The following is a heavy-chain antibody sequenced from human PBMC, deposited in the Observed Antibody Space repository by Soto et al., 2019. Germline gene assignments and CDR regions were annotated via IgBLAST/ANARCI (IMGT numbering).Heavy chain of an antibody. D-gene: IGHD2-21*01. CDR3: VGGYFHIDVGSGDAFDI. J-gene: IGHJ3*02. Sequence: GASVKVSCKASGGIFTSYVISWVRQAPEHGLEWLGGIIPLSGTTHYAQKFQGRLTITADRSTTTVYMDLTSLTSEDTAVYYCVGGYFHIDVGSGDAFDIWGQGTMVTVSS. V-gene: IGHV1-69*06. CDR1: GGIFTSYV. CDR2: IIPLSGTT.